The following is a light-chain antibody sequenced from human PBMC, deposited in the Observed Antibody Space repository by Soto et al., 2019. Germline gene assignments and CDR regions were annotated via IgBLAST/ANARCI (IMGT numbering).Light chain of an antibody. V-gene: IGKV1D-12*01. J-gene: IGKJ5*01. CDR3: QQAYSFPIT. CDR2: GAS. CDR1: HDIAGY. Sequence: DIQWTQSHTSVYASVGDRVTITCRASHDIAGYLAWYQHKPGRTPELLIHGASRLQSGVPARFSGSGSGTDFTLSINSLQHEDFATYYCQQAYSFPITFGQGTLLDIK.